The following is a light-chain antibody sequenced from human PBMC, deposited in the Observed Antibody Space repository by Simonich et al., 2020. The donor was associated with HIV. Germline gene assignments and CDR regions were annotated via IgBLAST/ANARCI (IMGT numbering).Light chain of an antibody. V-gene: IGKV1-12*01. CDR2: AAS. CDR3: QQGNSFPLT. CDR1: PGLNSW. J-gene: IGKJ4*01. Sequence: DSHMTQSPSSVSASVGDRVTITCRARPGLNSWLAWYQQKPGKAPKLLLYAASCLQSGVPARFSGSGSGTDFTRTSTTLQPEDFATYFCQQGNSFPLTFGGGTKVEIK.